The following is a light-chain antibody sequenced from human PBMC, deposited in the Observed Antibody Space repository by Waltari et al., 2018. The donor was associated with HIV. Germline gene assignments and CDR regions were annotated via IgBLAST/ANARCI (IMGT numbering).Light chain of an antibody. Sequence: QSALTQPPSASASPGQSVTISCTGTSSDVGGYNFVSWYQQRPGKAPKLIISQVTRRPSGVPARFSGSKSDNTASLTVSGLQVEDEADYYCSSFAGNNDKVVFGGGTKLTVL. CDR3: SSFAGNNDKVV. CDR1: SSDVGGYNF. CDR2: QVT. J-gene: IGLJ2*01. V-gene: IGLV2-8*01.